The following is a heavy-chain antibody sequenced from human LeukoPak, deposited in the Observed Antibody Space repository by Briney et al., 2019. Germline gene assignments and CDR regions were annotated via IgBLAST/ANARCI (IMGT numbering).Heavy chain of an antibody. CDR2: INPNSGGT. CDR1: GYTFTGYY. D-gene: IGHD3-22*01. J-gene: IGHJ4*02. CDR3: ARALYYYDSSGYTDY. Sequence: ASVKVSCKASGYTFTGYYLHWVRQASGQGLEWMGWINPNSGGTNFAQKFQGRVTMTRDTSISTAYMELSRLRSDDTAVYYCARALYYYDSSGYTDYWGQGTLVTVSS. V-gene: IGHV1-2*02.